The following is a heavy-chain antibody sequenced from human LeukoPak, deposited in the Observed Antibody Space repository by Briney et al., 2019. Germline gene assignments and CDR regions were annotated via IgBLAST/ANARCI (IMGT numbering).Heavy chain of an antibody. CDR3: ARYSLNWFDP. CDR2: IYYSGST. CDR1: GGSISSYY. Sequence: SETLSLTCTVSGGSISSYYWSWIRQPPGKGLEWIGYIYYSGSTNYNPSLKSRVTTPVDTSKTQFSLKLSSVTAAETAVYYCARYSLNWFDPWGQGTLVTVSS. V-gene: IGHV4-59*01. D-gene: IGHD2-21*01. J-gene: IGHJ5*02.